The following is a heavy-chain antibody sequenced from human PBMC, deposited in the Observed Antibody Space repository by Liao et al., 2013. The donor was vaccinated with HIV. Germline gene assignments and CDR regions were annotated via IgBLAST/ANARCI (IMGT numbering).Heavy chain of an antibody. Sequence: QLQLQESGPGLVKPSDSLSLACTVSGGSINGRTYYWGWIRQPPGKGLEWIGSIYHDGNTYYNPSLRSRVTISVDTSKNHFSLRLNSVTAADTAVYYCARVGMTTITGYYYYIDLWGKGTTVAVSS. J-gene: IGHJ6*03. CDR2: IYHDGNT. D-gene: IGHD4-11*01. V-gene: IGHV4-39*02. CDR1: GGSINGRTYY. CDR3: ARVGMTTITGYYYYIDL.